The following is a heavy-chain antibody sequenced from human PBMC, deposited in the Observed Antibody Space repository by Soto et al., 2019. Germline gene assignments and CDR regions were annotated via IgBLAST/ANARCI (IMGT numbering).Heavy chain of an antibody. V-gene: IGHV1-69*13. CDR2: IIPIFGTA. CDR1: GGTFSSYA. J-gene: IGHJ3*02. Sequence: ASVKVSCKASGGTFSSYAISWVRQAPGQGLEWMGGIIPIFGTANYAQKFQGRVTITADESTSTAYMELSSLRSEDTAVYYCARDGYINDAFDIWGQGTMVTV. CDR3: ARDGYINDAFDI. D-gene: IGHD5-12*01.